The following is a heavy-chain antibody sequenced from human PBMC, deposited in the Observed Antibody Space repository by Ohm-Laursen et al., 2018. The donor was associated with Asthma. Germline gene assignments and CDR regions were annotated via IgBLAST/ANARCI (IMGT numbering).Heavy chain of an antibody. Sequence: SLRLSCAASGFIFSGYGMHWVRQAPGKGLEWVALISYDGSSKYYADSVRGQFTISRDNSKNTVYLQMNSLRAEDTAVYYCARGRLSGYYPDTFDIWGQGTIVTVSS. D-gene: IGHD3-22*01. J-gene: IGHJ3*02. CDR2: ISYDGSSK. V-gene: IGHV3-30*03. CDR3: ARGRLSGYYPDTFDI. CDR1: GFIFSGYG.